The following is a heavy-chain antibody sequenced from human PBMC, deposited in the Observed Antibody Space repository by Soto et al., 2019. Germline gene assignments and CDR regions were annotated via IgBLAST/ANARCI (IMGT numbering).Heavy chain of an antibody. J-gene: IGHJ6*02. D-gene: IGHD3-10*02. Sequence: PGESLKISCKGSGYSFTSYWIGWVRQMPGKGLEWMGIIYPGDSDTRYSPSFQGQVTISADKSISTAYLQWSSLKASDTAMYYWETTGLFGESNMDVWGQGNTVTVSS. CDR3: ETTGLFGESNMDV. V-gene: IGHV5-51*01. CDR1: GYSFTSYW. CDR2: IYPGDSDT.